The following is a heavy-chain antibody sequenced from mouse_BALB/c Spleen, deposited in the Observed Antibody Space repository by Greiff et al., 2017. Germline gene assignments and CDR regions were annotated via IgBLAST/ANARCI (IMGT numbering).Heavy chain of an antibody. J-gene: IGHJ2*01. CDR1: GFTFSSYT. V-gene: IGHV5-12-2*01. D-gene: IGHD2-1*01. Sequence: EVQGVESGGGLVQPGGSLKLSCAASGFTFSSYTMSWVRQTPEKRLEWVAYISNGGGSTYYPDTVKGRFTISRDNAKNTLYLQMSSLKSEDTAMYYCARHDYGNYYFDDWGQGTTRTVAS. CDR3: ARHDYGNYYFDD. CDR2: ISNGGGST.